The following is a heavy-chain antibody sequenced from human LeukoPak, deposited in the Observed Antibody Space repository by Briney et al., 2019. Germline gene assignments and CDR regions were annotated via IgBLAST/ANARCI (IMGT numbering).Heavy chain of an antibody. Sequence: GGSLRLSCAASGFTFDKHAMHWVRQAPGKGLEWLAAISSDGIYQYYADSVKGRFAISRDNSRLTVSLQMNSLKPADTAVYYCAQNPTSHDYINAGGGGFDPWGQGTLVTVSS. CDR3: AQNPTSHDYINAGGGGFDP. V-gene: IGHV3-30*09. CDR1: GFTFDKHA. D-gene: IGHD3-16*01. CDR2: ISSDGIYQ. J-gene: IGHJ5*02.